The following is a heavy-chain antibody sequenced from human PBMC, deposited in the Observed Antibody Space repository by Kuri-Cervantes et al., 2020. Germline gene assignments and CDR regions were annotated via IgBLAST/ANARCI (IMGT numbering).Heavy chain of an antibody. J-gene: IGHJ6*03. V-gene: IGHV3-21*01. CDR1: GFTFSSYS. Sequence: GESLKISCAASGFTFSSYSMNWVRQAPGKGLEWVSSISSSSSYIYYADSVKGRFTISRDNAKNSLYLQMNSLRAEDTAVYYCARASSRYCSSTSCYSTSWIAATIGHSYYYYYMDVWGKGTTVTVSS. CDR2: ISSSSSYI. D-gene: IGHD2-2*01. CDR3: ARASSRYCSSTSCYSTSWIAATIGHSYYYYYMDV.